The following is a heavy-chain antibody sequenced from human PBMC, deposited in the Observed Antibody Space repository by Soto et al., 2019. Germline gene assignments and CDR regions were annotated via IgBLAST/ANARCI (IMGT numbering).Heavy chain of an antibody. D-gene: IGHD6-19*01. CDR2: ISSSSTI. CDR1: GFTFSGYW. Sequence: GGSLRLSCAASGFTFSGYWMTWVRQAPGRGLEWVSSISSSSTIYYADSVKGRFTISRDNVQNSLYLQMHSLRAEDTAVYYCARERGSGWTFDYWGQGTLVTVSS. CDR3: ARERGSGWTFDY. J-gene: IGHJ4*02. V-gene: IGHV3-48*01.